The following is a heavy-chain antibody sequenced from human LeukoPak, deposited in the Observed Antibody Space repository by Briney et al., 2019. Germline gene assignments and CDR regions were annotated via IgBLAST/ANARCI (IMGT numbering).Heavy chain of an antibody. V-gene: IGHV3-74*01. Sequence: GGSLRLSCAASGFSFSTSWMHWVRQAPGKGLVWVSRTNSDGSSTSYADSVKGRFTISRDNAKNTLYLQMHSLRAEDTAVYYCARGAFEGEAKRYYFDYWGQGTLVTVSS. CDR1: GFSFSTSW. CDR3: ARGAFEGEAKRYYFDY. D-gene: IGHD1-26*01. CDR2: TNSDGSST. J-gene: IGHJ4*02.